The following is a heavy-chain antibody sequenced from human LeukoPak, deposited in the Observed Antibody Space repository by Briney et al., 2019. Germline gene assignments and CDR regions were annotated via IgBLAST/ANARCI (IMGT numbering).Heavy chain of an antibody. V-gene: IGHV3-33*01. CDR3: ARDSDYPDY. D-gene: IGHD3-10*01. CDR1: GFTFSSYG. J-gene: IGHJ4*02. CDR2: IWYDGSNK. Sequence: QPGRSLRLSCAASGFTFSSYGMHGVRQAPGKGLEWVAVIWYDGSNKYYADSVKGRFTISRDNSKNTLYLQMNSLRAEDTAVYYCARDSDYPDYWGQGTLVTVSS.